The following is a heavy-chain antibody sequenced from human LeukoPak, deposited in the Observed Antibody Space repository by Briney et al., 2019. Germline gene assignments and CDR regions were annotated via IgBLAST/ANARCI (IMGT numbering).Heavy chain of an antibody. CDR1: GFTFSDYY. D-gene: IGHD6-13*01. Sequence: GGSLRLSCAASGFTFSDYYMSWIRQAPGKGLEWVSYISSSGSTIYYADSVKGRFTISRDNSKNTLYLQMNSLRAEDTAVYYCARELAAAGAFDIWGQGTMVTVSS. J-gene: IGHJ3*02. CDR2: ISSSGSTI. V-gene: IGHV3-11*04. CDR3: ARELAAAGAFDI.